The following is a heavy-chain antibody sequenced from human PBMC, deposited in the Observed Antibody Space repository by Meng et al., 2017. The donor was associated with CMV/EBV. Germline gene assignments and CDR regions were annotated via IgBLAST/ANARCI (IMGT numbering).Heavy chain of an antibody. V-gene: IGHV6-1*01. CDR1: GDSVSSNSAA. D-gene: IGHD2-2*01. J-gene: IGHJ6*02. CDR3: ARDRYCSSTSCYWVGMDV. CDR2: TYYRTKWYN. Sequence: LRPSCAISGDSVSSNSAAWNWIRQSPSRGLEWMGRTYYRTKWYNDYAVSVKSRITINPDTTKNQFSLQLNSVAPEDTAVYYCARDRYCSSTSCYWVGMDVWGQGTTVTVSS.